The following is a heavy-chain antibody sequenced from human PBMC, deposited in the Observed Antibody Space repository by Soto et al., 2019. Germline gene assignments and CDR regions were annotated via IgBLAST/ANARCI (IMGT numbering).Heavy chain of an antibody. V-gene: IGHV1-18*01. D-gene: IGHD3-3*01. CDR3: ARDTDRITIVGVVIIVGAFDI. J-gene: IGHJ3*02. Sequence: ASVKVSCKASGYTFTSYGISWVRQAPGQGLEWMGWISAYNGNTNYAQKLQGRVTMTTDTSTSTAYMELRSLRSDDTAVYYCARDTDRITIVGVVIIVGAFDIWGQGTMVTVSS. CDR2: ISAYNGNT. CDR1: GYTFTSYG.